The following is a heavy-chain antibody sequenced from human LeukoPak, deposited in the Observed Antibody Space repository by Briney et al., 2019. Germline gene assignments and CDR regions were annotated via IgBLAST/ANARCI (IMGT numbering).Heavy chain of an antibody. CDR1: GFTFSSYS. CDR3: AREGVTMVRGAPDY. CDR2: ISSSSSYI. Sequence: GGSLRLPCAASGFTFSSYSMNWVRQAPGKGLEWVSSISSSSSYIYYADSVKGRFTISRDNAKNSLYLQMNSLRAEDTAVYYCAREGVTMVRGAPDYWGQGTLVTVSS. J-gene: IGHJ4*02. V-gene: IGHV3-21*01. D-gene: IGHD3-10*01.